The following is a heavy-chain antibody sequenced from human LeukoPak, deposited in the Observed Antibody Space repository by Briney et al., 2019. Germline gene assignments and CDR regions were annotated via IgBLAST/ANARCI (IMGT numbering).Heavy chain of an antibody. CDR1: GFTVSSNY. Sequence: GGSLRLSCAASGFTVSSNYMSWVRQAPGKGLEWVSVIYSGGSTYYAASVRDRFTISRDNSKNTLYLQMNSLRAEDTAVYYCARVSRFGVATYYFDYWGQGTPVTVSS. J-gene: IGHJ4*02. CDR2: IYSGGST. D-gene: IGHD3-3*01. V-gene: IGHV3-66*01. CDR3: ARVSRFGVATYYFDY.